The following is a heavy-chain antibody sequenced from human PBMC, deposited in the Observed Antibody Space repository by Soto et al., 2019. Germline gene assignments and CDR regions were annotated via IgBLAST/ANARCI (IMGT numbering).Heavy chain of an antibody. V-gene: IGHV1-46*01. Sequence: QVQLVQSGAEVKKPGASVKDSCKASGYTFTNYYIHWVRQAPGQGLEWMGRIDPRGGAKSYGHRFKARAYVTTDRVTTTLYILVSNLTSGDAAVYNWGRPSGSSGGVAVHLWGQGNMAIASS. J-gene: IGHJ3*01. CDR3: GRPSGSSGGVAVHL. CDR1: GYTFTNYY. D-gene: IGHD1-26*01. CDR2: IDPRGGAK.